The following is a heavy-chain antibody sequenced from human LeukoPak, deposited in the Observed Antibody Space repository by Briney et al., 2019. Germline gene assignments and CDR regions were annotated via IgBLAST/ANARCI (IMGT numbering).Heavy chain of an antibody. D-gene: IGHD1-26*01. CDR3: ARDKFVGYYYYGMDV. V-gene: IGHV1-69*13. CDR2: IIPIFGTA. Sequence: ASVKVSCKASGGTFSSYAISWVRQAPGQGLEWMGGIIPIFGTANYAQKFQGRVTITADESTGTAYMELSSLRSEDTAVYYCARDKFVGYYYYGMDVWGQGTTVTVSS. CDR1: GGTFSSYA. J-gene: IGHJ6*02.